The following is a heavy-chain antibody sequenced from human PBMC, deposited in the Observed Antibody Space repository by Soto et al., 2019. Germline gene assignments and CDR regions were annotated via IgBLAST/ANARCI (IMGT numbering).Heavy chain of an antibody. CDR1: GGSIRSGGYY. CDR3: ARDRLMATAGTARHYFGLDV. CDR2: IYYSGNT. D-gene: IGHD5-18*01. J-gene: IGHJ6*02. Sequence: SETLSLTCTVSGGSIRSGGYYWSWVRQNPRRGLEWIGNIYYSGNTYYNPSLKSRLTISVDTSKNQFSLNLSSVTAADTAVYYCARDRLMATAGTARHYFGLDVWGQGTTVTVSS. V-gene: IGHV4-31*03.